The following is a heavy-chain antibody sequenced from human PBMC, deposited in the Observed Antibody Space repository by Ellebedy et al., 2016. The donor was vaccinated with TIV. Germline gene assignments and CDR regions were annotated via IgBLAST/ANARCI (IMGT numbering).Heavy chain of an antibody. D-gene: IGHD6-19*01. CDR1: GGSINTYY. J-gene: IGHJ4*02. Sequence: MPSETLSLTCTVSGGSINTYYWSWIRQPPGKGLEWIGYIYYSGSTNYNPSLKSRVTISVDTSKNQFSLNLSSVTAADTAVYYCARIRQIGGSGWYGDFDSWGQGTLVTVSS. V-gene: IGHV4-59*08. CDR3: ARIRQIGGSGWYGDFDS. CDR2: IYYSGST.